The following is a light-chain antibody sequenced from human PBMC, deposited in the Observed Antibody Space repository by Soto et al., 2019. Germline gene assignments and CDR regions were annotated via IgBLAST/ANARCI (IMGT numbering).Light chain of an antibody. CDR2: GVS. Sequence: EIVLTQSPGTLSLSPGERATLSCRAIQSVPSTYLAWYQQRPGQAPRLLIYGVSTRAPGIPDRFSGSGYGTDFTLTISRLGSEDFAVYFCQQYGHDPPFTFGPGTKVDFK. J-gene: IGKJ3*01. CDR3: QQYGHDPPFT. V-gene: IGKV3-20*01. CDR1: QSVPSTY.